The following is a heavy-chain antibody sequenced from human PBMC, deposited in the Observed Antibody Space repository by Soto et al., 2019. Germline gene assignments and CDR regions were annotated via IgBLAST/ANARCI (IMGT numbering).Heavy chain of an antibody. CDR3: AKDQGYSTSYYGYVDL. CDR2: ITWNSGII. J-gene: IGHJ2*01. CDR1: GFTFDDYA. Sequence: EVQLVESGGGLVQPGRSLRLSCAASGFTFDDYAMHWFRQPQGKGLEWVSGITWNSGIIGYADSVKGRFTISRDNAKNSLYLQMNSLRPEDTALYYCAKDQGYSTSYYGYVDLWGRGTLVTVSS. V-gene: IGHV3-9*01. D-gene: IGHD6-13*01.